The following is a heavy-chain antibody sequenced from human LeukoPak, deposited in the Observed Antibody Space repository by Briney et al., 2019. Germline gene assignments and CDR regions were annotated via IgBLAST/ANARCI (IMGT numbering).Heavy chain of an antibody. J-gene: IGHJ4*02. CDR2: IYTSGST. CDR3: ARDGDDYGDLSFDY. V-gene: IGHV4-61*02. D-gene: IGHD4-17*01. Sequence: SETLSLTCTVSGGSISSGSYYWSWIRQPAGKGLEWIGRIYTSGSTNYNPSLKSRATISVDTSKNQFSLKLSSMTAADTAVYYCARDGDDYGDLSFDYWGQGTLVTVSS. CDR1: GGSISSGSYY.